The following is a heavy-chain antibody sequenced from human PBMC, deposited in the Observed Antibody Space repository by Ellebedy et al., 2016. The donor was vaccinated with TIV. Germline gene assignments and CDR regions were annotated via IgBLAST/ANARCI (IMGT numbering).Heavy chain of an antibody. CDR1: GGSISSYY. Sequence: SETLSLTCTVSGGSISSYYWSWIRQPPGKGLEWIGYIYYSGSTNYNPSLKSRVTISVDTSKNQFSLKLSSVTAADTAVYYCATLTQVTTIIGYWGQGTLVTVSS. D-gene: IGHD4-17*01. CDR2: IYYSGST. CDR3: ATLTQVTTIIGY. V-gene: IGHV4-59*12. J-gene: IGHJ4*02.